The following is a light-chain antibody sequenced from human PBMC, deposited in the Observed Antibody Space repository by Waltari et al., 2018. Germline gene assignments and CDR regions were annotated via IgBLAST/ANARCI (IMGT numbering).Light chain of an antibody. Sequence: DIVMTQSPDSLAVSLGERATINCKSSQSVLYTSNNKNYLAWYQQKPGQPPKLLFYWASTRESGVPDRFSGSGSGTDFTLTISGLQAEDVAVYYCRQYYSPPWTFGQGTQVEIK. V-gene: IGKV4-1*01. CDR1: QSVLYTSNNKNY. CDR2: WAS. J-gene: IGKJ1*01. CDR3: RQYYSPPWT.